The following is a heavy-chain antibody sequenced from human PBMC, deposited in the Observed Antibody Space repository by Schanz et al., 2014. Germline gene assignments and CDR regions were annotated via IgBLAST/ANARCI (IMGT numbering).Heavy chain of an antibody. V-gene: IGHV3-23*04. CDR3: AKKVPAYNPFDS. CDR2: ISSGGGST. Sequence: EVQLAESGGGLVQPGGSLRLSCAASTFTFSSDWMSWVRQAPGKGLEWVSSISSGGGSTYYADSVKGRFTISRYNSKTTLYLQMNSLRAEDTAVYFCAKKVPAYNPFDSWGQGTLVTVSS. D-gene: IGHD1-1*01. CDR1: TFTFSSDW. J-gene: IGHJ4*02.